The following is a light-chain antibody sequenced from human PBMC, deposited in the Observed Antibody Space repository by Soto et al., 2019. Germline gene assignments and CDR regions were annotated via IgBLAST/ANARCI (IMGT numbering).Light chain of an antibody. V-gene: IGKV3-15*01. CDR3: QQYNNWLPLT. CDR1: QTVSNN. Sequence: EIVMTQSPATLSVSPGERATLSCRASQTVSNNLAWYQQKPGQAPRLLIYGASTRATGFPVRFSGSGSGTEFTLTISSLQSEDFAVYYCQQYNNWLPLTFGGGTKVEIK. CDR2: GAS. J-gene: IGKJ4*01.